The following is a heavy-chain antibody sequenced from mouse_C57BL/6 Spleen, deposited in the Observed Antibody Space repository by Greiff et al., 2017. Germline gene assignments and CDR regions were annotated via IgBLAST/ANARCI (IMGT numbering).Heavy chain of an antibody. CDR2: IYPGDGDT. Sequence: VQLQQSGPELVKPGASVKISCKASGYAFSSSWMNWVKQRPGKGLEWIGRIYPGDGDTNYNGKFKGKATLTADNSSSTAYMQLSSLTSEDSAVYFCVRSPYYYGKDWYCDVWGTGTTVTVSS. J-gene: IGHJ1*03. CDR1: GYAFSSSW. D-gene: IGHD1-1*01. V-gene: IGHV1-82*01. CDR3: VRSPYYYGKDWYCDV.